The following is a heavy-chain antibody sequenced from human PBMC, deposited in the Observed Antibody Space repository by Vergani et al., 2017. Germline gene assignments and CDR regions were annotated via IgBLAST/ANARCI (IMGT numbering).Heavy chain of an antibody. CDR1: GFTFSSYA. CDR2: ISGSGGST. V-gene: IGHV3-23*01. Sequence: EVQLLESGGGLVQPGGSLRLSCAASGFTFSSYAMSWVRQAPGKGLEWVSAISGSGGSTYYADSVKGRFTISRENSKNTLYLQMNSLRAEDTAVYYCAKRVAVAGWYFDLWGRGTLVTVSS. D-gene: IGHD6-19*01. J-gene: IGHJ2*01. CDR3: AKRVAVAGWYFDL.